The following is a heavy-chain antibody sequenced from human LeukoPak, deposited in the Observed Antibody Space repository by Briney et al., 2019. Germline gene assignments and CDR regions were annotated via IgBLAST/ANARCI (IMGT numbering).Heavy chain of an antibody. CDR1: GGSFSGYY. CDR3: ARAPPSYYYDSSGYYYGPNAFDY. CDR2: ISHSGST. V-gene: IGHV4-34*01. Sequence: SETLSLTCAVYGGSFSGYYWSWIRQPPGRGLEWIGEISHSGSTNYNPSLKSRVTISVDTSKNQFSLKLSSVTAADTAVYYCARAPPSYYYDSSGYYYGPNAFDYWGQGTLVTVSS. D-gene: IGHD3-22*01. J-gene: IGHJ4*02.